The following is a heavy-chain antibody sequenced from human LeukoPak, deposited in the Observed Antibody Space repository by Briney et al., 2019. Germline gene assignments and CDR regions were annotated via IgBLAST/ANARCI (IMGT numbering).Heavy chain of an antibody. CDR3: ARGEEHGSGTVHFDY. CDR2: IYHGGST. D-gene: IGHD3-10*01. CDR1: GASISSSHW. Sequence: PSETLSLTCAVSGASISSSHWWRWVRQPPRKGLEWIGEIYHGGSTNCNPSHKGRVTISVDRSNNQFSLRLTSVTAADTAVYYCARGEEHGSGTVHFDYWGQGTLVTVSS. V-gene: IGHV4-4*02. J-gene: IGHJ4*02.